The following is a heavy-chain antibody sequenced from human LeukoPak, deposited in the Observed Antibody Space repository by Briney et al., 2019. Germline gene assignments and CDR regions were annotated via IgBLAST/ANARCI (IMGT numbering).Heavy chain of an antibody. CDR2: ISGSGGST. Sequence: GGSLRLSWAASGFTFSSYAMNWVRQAPGKGLEWVSTISGSGGSTSYADSVKGRFTISRDNSKNTLYLQMNSLRAEDTAVYYCAKGDYYDFWSGYSYYFDYWGQGTLVTVSS. CDR1: GFTFSSYA. D-gene: IGHD3-3*01. J-gene: IGHJ4*02. V-gene: IGHV3-23*01. CDR3: AKGDYYDFWSGYSYYFDY.